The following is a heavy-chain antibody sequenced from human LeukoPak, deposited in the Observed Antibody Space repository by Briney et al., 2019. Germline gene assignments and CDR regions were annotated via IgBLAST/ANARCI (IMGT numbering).Heavy chain of an antibody. J-gene: IGHJ4*02. CDR3: ARDSGYCSSTSCYGGYYFDY. CDR1: GFTVSSNY. Sequence: GGSLRLSCAASGFTVSSNYMSWVRQAPGKGLEWVSVIYSGGSTYYADSVKGRFTISRDNSKNTLYLQMNSLRAEDTAVYYCARDSGYCSSTSCYGGYYFDYWGQGTLVTVSS. CDR2: IYSGGST. V-gene: IGHV3-66*01. D-gene: IGHD2-2*03.